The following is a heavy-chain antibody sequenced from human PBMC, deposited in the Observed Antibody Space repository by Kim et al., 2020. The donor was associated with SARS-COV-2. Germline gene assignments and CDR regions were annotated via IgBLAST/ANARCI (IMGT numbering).Heavy chain of an antibody. CDR3: AREGIAAAGTFDY. Sequence: YSPSFQGHVTISADKSISTADLQWSSLKASDTAMYYCAREGIAAAGTFDYWGQRTLVTVSS. V-gene: IGHV5-10-1*01. D-gene: IGHD6-13*01. J-gene: IGHJ4*02.